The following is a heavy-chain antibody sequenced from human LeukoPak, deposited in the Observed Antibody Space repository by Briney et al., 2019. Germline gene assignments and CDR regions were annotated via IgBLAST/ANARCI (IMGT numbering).Heavy chain of an antibody. CDR3: ARDQVGATPIDY. CDR2: ISSSGSTI. D-gene: IGHD1-26*01. J-gene: IGHJ4*02. CDR1: GFTFSSYE. V-gene: IGHV3-48*03. Sequence: PGGSLRLSCAASGFTFSSYEMNWVRQAPGKGLEWVSYISSSGSTIYYADSVKGRFTISRDNAKNTLYLHMNSLRAEDTAVYYCARDQVGATPIDYWGQGTVVTVSS.